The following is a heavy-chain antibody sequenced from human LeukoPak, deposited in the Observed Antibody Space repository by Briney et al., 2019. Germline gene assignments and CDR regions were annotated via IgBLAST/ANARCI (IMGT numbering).Heavy chain of an antibody. V-gene: IGHV1-69*05. CDR3: AKDQELTLAGGILDS. D-gene: IGHD1-26*01. Sequence: GASVKVSCKASGGTFSSYAISWVRQAPGQVPEWMGKIIPMLETTYYAEKFQGRVTITTDESTSTVHMELSSLRSEDTAVYYCAKDQELTLAGGILDSWGQGTLVTLSS. J-gene: IGHJ5*02. CDR2: IIPMLETT. CDR1: GGTFSSYA.